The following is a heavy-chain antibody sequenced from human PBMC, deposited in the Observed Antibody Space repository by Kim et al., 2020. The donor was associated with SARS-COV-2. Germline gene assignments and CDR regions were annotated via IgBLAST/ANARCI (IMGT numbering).Heavy chain of an antibody. V-gene: IGHV3-23*01. D-gene: IGHD7-27*01. J-gene: IGHJ4*02. CDR2: TGGNT. Sequence: TGGNTYYADSVKGRFTISRDNSKNTLSLQLNSLRAEDTAVYFCAKGRGDNWGQGILVPVSS. CDR3: AKGRGDN.